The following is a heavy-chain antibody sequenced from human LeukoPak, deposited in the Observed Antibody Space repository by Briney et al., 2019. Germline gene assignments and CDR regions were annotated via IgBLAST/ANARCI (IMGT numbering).Heavy chain of an antibody. J-gene: IGHJ6*03. Sequence: PGGSLRLSCAASGFTFSSYAMHWVRQAPGKGLEWVSAISGSGGSTYYADSVKGRFTISRDNSKNTLYLQMNSLRAEDTAVYYCAKLAGDAYYYYYYYMDVWGKGTTVTVSS. D-gene: IGHD7-27*01. CDR1: GFTFSSYA. CDR2: ISGSGGST. CDR3: AKLAGDAYYYYYYYMDV. V-gene: IGHV3-23*01.